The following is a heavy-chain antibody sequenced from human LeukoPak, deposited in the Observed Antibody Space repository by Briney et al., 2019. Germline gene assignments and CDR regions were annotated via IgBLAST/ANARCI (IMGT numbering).Heavy chain of an antibody. CDR3: ARRMATRYYSGLDF. J-gene: IGHJ6*02. D-gene: IGHD5-24*01. V-gene: IGHV3-74*01. CDR2: INSDGSST. Sequence: GGSLRLSCAASGFTFSSYWMHWVRQAPGKGLVWVSRINSDGSSTTYADSVKGRFTISRDGAKNTVYLQMNSLRAEDTAVYYCARRMATRYYSGLDFWGQGTTVTVSS. CDR1: GFTFSSYW.